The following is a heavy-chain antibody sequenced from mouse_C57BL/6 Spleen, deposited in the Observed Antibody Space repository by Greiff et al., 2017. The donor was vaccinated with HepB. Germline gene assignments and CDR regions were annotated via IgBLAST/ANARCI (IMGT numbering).Heavy chain of an antibody. Sequence: QVQLQQPGAELVRPGSSVKLSCKASGYTFTSYWMHWVKQRPIQGLEWIGNIDPSDSETHYNQKFKDKATLTVDKSSSTAYMQLSRLTSEDSAVYYCAREGGGYYFDYWGQGTTLTVSS. CDR1: GYTFTSYW. CDR2: IDPSDSET. V-gene: IGHV1-52*01. CDR3: AREGGGYYFDY. J-gene: IGHJ2*01.